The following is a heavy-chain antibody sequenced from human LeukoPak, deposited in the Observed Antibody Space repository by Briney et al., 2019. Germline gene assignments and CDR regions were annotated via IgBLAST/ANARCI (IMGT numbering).Heavy chain of an antibody. CDR1: GYTFTSYG. CDR2: INPNSGAT. V-gene: IGHV1-2*02. J-gene: IGHJ4*02. CDR3: ARYYDSSGYYQFDY. Sequence: ASVKVSCKASGYTFTSYGISWVRQAPGQGLEWMGWINPNSGATNYAQKFQGRVTMTRDTSISTAYMELSRLRSDDTAVYYCARYYDSSGYYQFDYWGQGTLVTVSS. D-gene: IGHD3-22*01.